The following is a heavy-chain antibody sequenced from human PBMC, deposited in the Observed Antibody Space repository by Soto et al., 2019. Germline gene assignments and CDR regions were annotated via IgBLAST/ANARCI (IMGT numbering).Heavy chain of an antibody. D-gene: IGHD3-22*01. CDR2: INHSGST. Sequence: SETLSLTCAVYGGSFSGYYWSWIRQPPGKGLEWIGEINHSGSTNYNPSLKSRVTISVDTSKNQFSLKLSSVTAADTAVYYCARGSHYYDSSGYFYWGQGTLVTVSS. CDR1: GGSFSGYY. CDR3: ARGSHYYDSSGYFY. J-gene: IGHJ4*02. V-gene: IGHV4-34*01.